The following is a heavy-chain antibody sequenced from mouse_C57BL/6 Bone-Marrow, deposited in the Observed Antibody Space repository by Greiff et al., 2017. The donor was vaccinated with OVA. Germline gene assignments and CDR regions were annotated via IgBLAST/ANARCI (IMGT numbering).Heavy chain of an antibody. CDR3: TRGGDGYYVDY. CDR1: GYTFTDYE. Sequence: QVQLQQSGAELVRPGASVTLSCKASGYTFTDYEMHWVKQTPVHGLEWIGAIDPETGGTAYNQKFKGKAILTADKSSSTAYMELRSLTSEDSAVYYCTRGGDGYYVDYWGQGTTFTVSS. V-gene: IGHV1-15*01. D-gene: IGHD2-3*01. J-gene: IGHJ2*01. CDR2: IDPETGGT.